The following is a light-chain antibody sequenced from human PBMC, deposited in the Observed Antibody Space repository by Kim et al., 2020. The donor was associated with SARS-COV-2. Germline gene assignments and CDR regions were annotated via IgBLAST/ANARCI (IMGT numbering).Light chain of an antibody. J-gene: IGLJ2*01. CDR3: SSYTSSSTAVV. CDR2: DVS. V-gene: IGLV2-14*03. Sequence: SITISCTGTSSDVGGYNYVSWYQQHPGKAPKLMIYDVSNRPSGVSKRFSGSKSGNTASLTISGLQAEDEADYYCSSYTSSSTAVVFGGGTQLTVL. CDR1: SSDVGGYNY.